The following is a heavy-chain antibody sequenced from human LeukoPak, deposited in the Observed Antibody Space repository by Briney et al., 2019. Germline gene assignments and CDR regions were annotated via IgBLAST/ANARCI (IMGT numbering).Heavy chain of an antibody. J-gene: IGHJ2*01. D-gene: IGHD7-27*01. CDR3: AIQPWGSGNNWYFDL. CDR2: ISPNSGGT. Sequence: ASVKVSCKASGYTLTAYYIHWVRQAPGQGLEWMGWISPNSGGTDYVQKFKGRVTMTRDTSISTTYVELSSLTSDDTAVYYCAIQPWGSGNNWYFDLWGRGTLVTVSS. CDR1: GYTLTAYY. V-gene: IGHV1-2*02.